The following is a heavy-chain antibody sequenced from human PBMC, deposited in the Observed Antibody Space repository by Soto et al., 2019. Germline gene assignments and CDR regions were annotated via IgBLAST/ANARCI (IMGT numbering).Heavy chain of an antibody. CDR2: IGRGGDT. J-gene: IGHJ6*02. D-gene: IGHD1-1*01. CDR1: GFTLTSYG. Sequence: EGSLRLSCEVSGFTLTSYGMNWVRQAPDKGLEWVSTIGRGGDTFYADSVRGRFTISRDNSKNTLFLQMNSLRAEDTALYFCAKDGTTAGIHYYRMDIWGQGTTVTVSS. V-gene: IGHV3-23*01. CDR3: AKDGTTAGIHYYRMDI.